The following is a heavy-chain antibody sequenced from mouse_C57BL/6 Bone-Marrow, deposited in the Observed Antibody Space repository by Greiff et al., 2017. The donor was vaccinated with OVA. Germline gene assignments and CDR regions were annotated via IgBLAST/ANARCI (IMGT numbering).Heavy chain of an antibody. CDR3: ARSEWLLPFFYFDY. J-gene: IGHJ2*01. CDR1: GYTFTSYT. V-gene: IGHV1-4*01. Sequence: QVQLQQSGAELARPGASVKMSCKASGYTFTSYTMHWVKQRPGQGLEWIGYINPSSGYTKYNQKFKDKATLTADKSSSTAYMQLSSLTSEDSAVYDCARSEWLLPFFYFDYWGQGTTLTVSS. D-gene: IGHD2-3*01. CDR2: INPSSGYT.